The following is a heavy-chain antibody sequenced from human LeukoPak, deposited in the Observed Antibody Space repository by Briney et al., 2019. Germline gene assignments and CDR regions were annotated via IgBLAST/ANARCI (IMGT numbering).Heavy chain of an antibody. Sequence: KPSETLSLTCTVSNGSISSFYWTWIRQPPGKGLEWIGCIYHSGSTNYNPSLKSRVTISVDTSKNEFSLKLSSVTAADTALYYGARQGMSTATFDYWGQGTLVTVSS. CDR3: ARQGMSTATFDY. CDR1: NGSISSFY. CDR2: IYHSGST. J-gene: IGHJ4*02. V-gene: IGHV4-59*08. D-gene: IGHD5/OR15-5a*01.